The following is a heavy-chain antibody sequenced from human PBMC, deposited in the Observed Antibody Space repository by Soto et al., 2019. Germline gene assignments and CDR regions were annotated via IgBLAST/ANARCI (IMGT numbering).Heavy chain of an antibody. D-gene: IGHD2-15*01. Sequence: GGSLRLSCAASGFTFSSYSMNWVRQAPGKGLEWVSYITSSGSTTYYADSVKGRFTISRDNSKNTLYLQMNSLGAEDTAVYYCAKGGVVRRKYFDYWGQGTLVTVSS. V-gene: IGHV3-48*01. CDR1: GFTFSSYS. J-gene: IGHJ4*02. CDR3: AKGGVVRRKYFDY. CDR2: ITSSGSTT.